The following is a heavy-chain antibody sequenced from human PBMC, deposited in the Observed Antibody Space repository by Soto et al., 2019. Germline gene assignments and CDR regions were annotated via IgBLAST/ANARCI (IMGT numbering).Heavy chain of an antibody. CDR1: GFTFRDAW. CDR2: ITRKVDGETT. V-gene: IGHV3-15*01. D-gene: IGHD3-3*02. CDR3: ATDEVSTFAAPLKF. J-gene: IGHJ6*04. Sequence: EVQLVESGGGLVKPGGSLTLSCAASGFTFRDAWMTWVRQPPGKGLEWVGRITRKVDGETTGFGAPVKGRFAILRDDSKNTLYLQMNNLKAEDTAVYYCATDEVSTFAAPLKFWGEGTSVTVSS.